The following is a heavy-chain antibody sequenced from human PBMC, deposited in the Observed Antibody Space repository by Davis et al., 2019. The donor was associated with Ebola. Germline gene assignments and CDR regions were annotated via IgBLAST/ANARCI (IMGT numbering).Heavy chain of an antibody. D-gene: IGHD1-26*01. CDR1: GFIFSSYV. CDR2: LGTSADT. Sequence: PGGSLRLSCAASGFIFSSYVMSWVRQAPGKGLEWVSTLGTSADTYYADSVKGRFTISRDNSKNTLYLQMNSLRAEDTAIYYCAREIVGSGSYTPRFDSWGQGTLVTVSS. CDR3: AREIVGSGSYTPRFDS. J-gene: IGHJ4*02. V-gene: IGHV3-23*01.